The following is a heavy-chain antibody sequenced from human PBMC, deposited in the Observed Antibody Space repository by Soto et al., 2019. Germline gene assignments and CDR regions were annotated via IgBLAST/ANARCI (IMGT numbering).Heavy chain of an antibody. Sequence: SETLSLTCAVYGGSFSGYYWSWIRQPPGKGLEWIGEINHSGSTNYNPSLKSRVTISVDTSKNQFSLKLSSVTAADTAVYYCARTGDENWFDPWGQGTLVTVSS. D-gene: IGHD3-16*01. CDR3: ARTGDENWFDP. J-gene: IGHJ5*02. CDR1: GGSFSGYY. CDR2: INHSGST. V-gene: IGHV4-34*01.